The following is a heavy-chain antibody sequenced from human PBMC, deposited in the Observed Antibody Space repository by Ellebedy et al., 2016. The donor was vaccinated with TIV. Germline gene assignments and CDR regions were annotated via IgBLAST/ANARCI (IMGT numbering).Heavy chain of an antibody. J-gene: IGHJ6*02. Sequence: GESLKISCAASGFTFSNYAMSWVRQAPGKGLEWVANTNQHGTEQYYLGSVRGRFTISRDNAKNSVFLRMNSLRADDTGVYYCARWGYCSGGGCYSDPYGLDVWGQGTTVTVSS. D-gene: IGHD2-15*01. CDR1: GFTFSNYA. V-gene: IGHV3-7*01. CDR2: TNQHGTEQ. CDR3: ARWGYCSGGGCYSDPYGLDV.